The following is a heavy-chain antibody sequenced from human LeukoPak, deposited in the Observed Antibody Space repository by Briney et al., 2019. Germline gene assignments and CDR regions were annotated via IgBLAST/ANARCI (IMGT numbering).Heavy chain of an antibody. CDR3: ARDRRYSSGWESHPNYYYYGMDV. V-gene: IGHV3-30-3*01. D-gene: IGHD6-19*01. CDR1: GFTFSSYA. J-gene: IGHJ6*02. CDR2: ISYDGSNK. Sequence: SGGSLRLSCAASGFTFSSYAMSWVRQAPGKGLEWVAVISYDGSNKYYADSVKGRFTISRDNSKNTLYLQMNSLRAEDTAVYYCARDRRYSSGWESHPNYYYYGMDVWGQGTTVTVSS.